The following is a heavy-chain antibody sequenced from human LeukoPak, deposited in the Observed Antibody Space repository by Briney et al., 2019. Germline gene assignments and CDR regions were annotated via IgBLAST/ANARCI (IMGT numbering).Heavy chain of an antibody. CDR2: IYYSGYT. CDR1: GGSINSNDYY. CDR3: ARDSSTSYHFDF. V-gene: IGHV4-39*02. D-gene: IGHD2-2*01. J-gene: IGHJ4*02. Sequence: SETLSLTCTVSGGSINSNDYYWGWVRQSPGMGLEWIGSIYYSGYTYFNSSLKSRVTIAVDTSKNQFSLKLSSVTAADTAVYYCARDSSTSYHFDFWGQGTLVTVSS.